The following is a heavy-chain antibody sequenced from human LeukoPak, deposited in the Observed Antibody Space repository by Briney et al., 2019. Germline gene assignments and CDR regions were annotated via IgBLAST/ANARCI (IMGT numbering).Heavy chain of an antibody. D-gene: IGHD3-10*01. CDR1: GFTFSSYA. CDR3: AREKVRYYGSGTLGMDV. CDR2: ISYDGSNK. V-gene: IGHV3-30-3*01. Sequence: GGSLRLSCAASGFTFSSYAMHWVRQAPGKGLEWVAVISYDGSNKYYADSVKGRFTISRDNSKNTLYLQMNSLRAEDTAVYYCAREKVRYYGSGTLGMDVWGQGTTVTVSS. J-gene: IGHJ6*02.